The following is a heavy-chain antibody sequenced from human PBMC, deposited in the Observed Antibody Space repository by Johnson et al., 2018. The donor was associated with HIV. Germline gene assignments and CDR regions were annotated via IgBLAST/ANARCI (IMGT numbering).Heavy chain of an antibody. J-gene: IGHJ3*02. Sequence: QVRLVDSGGGVVQPGKSLRLSCAASGFTFSGYAIHWVRQAPGQGLEWVAVIWYDGSNKYYADSVKGRFTISRENSKNTIYLQMNSLRVEDTAVYYCAKPYYDFWSGYYEYNAFDIWGQGTLVTVSS. CDR1: GFTFSGYA. CDR3: AKPYYDFWSGYYEYNAFDI. D-gene: IGHD3-3*01. V-gene: IGHV3-33*06. CDR2: IWYDGSNK.